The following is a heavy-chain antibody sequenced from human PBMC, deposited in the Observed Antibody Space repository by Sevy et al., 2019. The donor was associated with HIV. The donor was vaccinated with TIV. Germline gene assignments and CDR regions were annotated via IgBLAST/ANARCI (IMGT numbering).Heavy chain of an antibody. J-gene: IGHJ4*02. CDR3: AREAKLGAPLGY. CDR1: GGSISLYY. D-gene: IGHD3-16*01. Sequence: SETLSLTCTVSGGSISLYYRSWIRQPAGKGLEWIGHIYGSGSTSYNPSLKSRVTMSVDTSQNQISLKLTSVTAADTAVYYCAREAKLGAPLGYWGQGTLVTVSS. CDR2: IYGSGST. V-gene: IGHV4-4*07.